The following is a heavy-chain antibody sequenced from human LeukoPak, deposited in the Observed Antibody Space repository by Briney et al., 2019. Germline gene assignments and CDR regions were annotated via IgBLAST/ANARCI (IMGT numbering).Heavy chain of an antibody. CDR1: GFTFSSSA. CDR3: ARTQGHSQWLLRLPFDY. D-gene: IGHD6-19*01. CDR2: ISGSAGST. Sequence: PGGSLRLSCTASGFTFSSSAMSWVRQAPGKGLEWVSDISGSAGSTYYADSVKGRFTISRDNARKSLYLLMNSLRAEDTAVYYCARTQGHSQWLLRLPFDYWGQGTLVTVSS. J-gene: IGHJ4*02. V-gene: IGHV3-23*01.